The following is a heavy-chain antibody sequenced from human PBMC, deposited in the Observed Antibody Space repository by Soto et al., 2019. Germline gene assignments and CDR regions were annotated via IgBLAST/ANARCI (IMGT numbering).Heavy chain of an antibody. Sequence: GASVKVSCKASGYTFTSYGISWARQAPGQGLEWMGWISAYNGNTNYAQKLQGRVTMTTDTSTSTAYMELRSLRSDDTAVYYCAGNDNYYDSSGYFWERYFDIWGQGTMVTVSS. CDR1: GYTFTSYG. D-gene: IGHD3-22*01. J-gene: IGHJ3*02. V-gene: IGHV1-18*01. CDR3: AGNDNYYDSSGYFWERYFDI. CDR2: ISAYNGNT.